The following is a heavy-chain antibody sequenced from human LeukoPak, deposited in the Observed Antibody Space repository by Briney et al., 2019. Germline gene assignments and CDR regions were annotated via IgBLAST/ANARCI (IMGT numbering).Heavy chain of an antibody. CDR3: ARVAHRSSSWYLDY. D-gene: IGHD6-13*01. CDR1: GGSISSGGYY. CDR2: TYYSGST. Sequence: SETLSLTCTVSGGSISSGGYYWSWIRQHPGKGLEWIGYTYYSGSTYYNPSLKSRVTISVDTSKNQFSLKLSSVTAADTAVYYCARVAHRSSSWYLDYWGQGTLVTVSS. J-gene: IGHJ4*02. V-gene: IGHV4-31*03.